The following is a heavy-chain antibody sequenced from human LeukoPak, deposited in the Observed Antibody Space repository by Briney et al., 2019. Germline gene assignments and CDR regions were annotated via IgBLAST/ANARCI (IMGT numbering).Heavy chain of an antibody. V-gene: IGHV1-18*01. CDR2: ISAYNGST. J-gene: IGHJ6*02. CDR1: AYTFTSYG. CDR3: ARAVGHLKHYYCSFRMDV. Sequence: ASVKVSCKASAYTFTSYGITWVRQDPGQGLEWMGCISAYNGSTNYAQKLQGRVTMTTDTSTSTAYMELRSLSSDDTGVYYCARAVGHLKHYYCSFRMDVWGQGTPVTVSS.